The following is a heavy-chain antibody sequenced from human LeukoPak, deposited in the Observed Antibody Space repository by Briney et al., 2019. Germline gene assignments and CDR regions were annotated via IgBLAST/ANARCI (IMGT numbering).Heavy chain of an antibody. Sequence: GGSLRLSCAASGFTFSSYWMSWVRQAPGKGLEWVANIKQDGSEKYYVDSVKGRFTISRDNAKNSLYLQMNSLRAEDTAVYYCARDRGSGWFRDAFDIWGQGTMVTVSS. D-gene: IGHD6-19*01. CDR2: IKQDGSEK. CDR3: ARDRGSGWFRDAFDI. J-gene: IGHJ3*02. V-gene: IGHV3-7*01. CDR1: GFTFSSYW.